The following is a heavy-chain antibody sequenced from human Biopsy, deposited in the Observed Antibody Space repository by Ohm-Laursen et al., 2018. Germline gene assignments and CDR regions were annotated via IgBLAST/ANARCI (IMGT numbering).Heavy chain of an antibody. Sequence: ASVKVSCKVSGNTFATYHIHWVRQAPGQGPEWMGVISPSGATTSFSQKFQGRITMTRDTSTGTVYMDLNSLGSEDTAVYYCARAGVGSDGTDSYYYGMDVWGPGTTVTVSS. J-gene: IGHJ6*02. CDR2: ISPSGATT. D-gene: IGHD5-24*01. CDR3: ARAGVGSDGTDSYYYGMDV. CDR1: GNTFATYH. V-gene: IGHV1-46*01.